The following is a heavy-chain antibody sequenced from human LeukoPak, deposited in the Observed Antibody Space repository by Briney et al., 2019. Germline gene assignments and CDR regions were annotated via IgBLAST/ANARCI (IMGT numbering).Heavy chain of an antibody. CDR3: TLVQVAGVFDY. CDR2: IKQDGSDK. Sequence: GGSLRLSCAASGFSFSSPWMSWVRQAPGKGLEWVANIKQDGSDKYYVDSVKGRFTISRDNARNSLYLQMNSLRAEDTAVYYCTLVQVAGVFDYWGQGTLVTVSS. D-gene: IGHD6-19*01. CDR1: GFSFSSPW. J-gene: IGHJ4*02. V-gene: IGHV3-7*03.